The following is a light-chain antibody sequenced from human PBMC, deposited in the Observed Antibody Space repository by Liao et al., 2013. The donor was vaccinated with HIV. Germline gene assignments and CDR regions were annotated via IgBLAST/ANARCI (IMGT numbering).Light chain of an antibody. CDR1: KLGDQY. CDR3: QAWDSGSYVV. Sequence: SYELTQPPSVSVSPGQTASVTCSGDKLGDQYVSWYQQRPGQSPILVIYEDTKRPSGIPERFSGSNSGNTATLTISGTQAIDEADYYCQAWDSGSYVVFGGGTKLTVL. CDR2: EDT. V-gene: IGLV3-1*01. J-gene: IGLJ2*01.